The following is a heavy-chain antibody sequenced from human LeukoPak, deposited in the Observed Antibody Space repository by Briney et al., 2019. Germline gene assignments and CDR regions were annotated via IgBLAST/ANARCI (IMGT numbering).Heavy chain of an antibody. CDR2: IYDSGST. Sequence: SQTLSLTCTVSGASIRSGDYYWSWIRQPPGKGLEWIGYIYDSGSTYYNPSLKSRITISVDTSENRFSLKLSSATATDTAVYYCARDCSGGSCYGAFDIWGQGTMVTVSS. CDR3: ARDCSGGSCYGAFDI. D-gene: IGHD2-15*01. J-gene: IGHJ3*02. CDR1: GASIRSGDYY. V-gene: IGHV4-30-4*01.